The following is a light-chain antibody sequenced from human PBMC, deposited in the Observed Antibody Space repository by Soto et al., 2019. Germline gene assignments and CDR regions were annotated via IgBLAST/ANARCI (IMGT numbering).Light chain of an antibody. CDR1: SSDVGGYNY. J-gene: IGLJ1*01. CDR2: EVS. CDR3: SSYTSSTFYV. Sequence: VLTQPASVSGSPGQSITISCTGTSSDVGGYNYVSWYQQHPGKAPKLMIYEVSNRPSGVSNRSSGSKSGNTASLTISGLQAEDEADYYCSSYTSSTFYVFGTGTKVTVL. V-gene: IGLV2-14*01.